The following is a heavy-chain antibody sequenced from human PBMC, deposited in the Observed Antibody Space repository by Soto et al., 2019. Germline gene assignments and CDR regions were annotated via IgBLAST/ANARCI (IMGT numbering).Heavy chain of an antibody. CDR1: GFTFSEYS. CDR2: IANGDNHI. V-gene: IGHV3-21*01. J-gene: IGHJ3*02. Sequence: EVQVVESGGGLVKPGGSLRLSCAASGFTFSEYSFLWVRQAPGKGLEWLSFIANGDNHIFYSDSVKGRFIISRDNAKNSVYLQLNSLRADDSAVYYCARENGHCTDACNRGAFDIWGQWTKVTVSS. CDR3: ARENGHCTDACNRGAFDI. D-gene: IGHD2-2*01.